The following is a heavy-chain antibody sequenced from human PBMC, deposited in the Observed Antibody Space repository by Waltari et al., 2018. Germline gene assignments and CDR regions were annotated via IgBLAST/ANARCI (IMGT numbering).Heavy chain of an antibody. J-gene: IGHJ4*02. CDR2: VSWNSGSI. D-gene: IGHD6-19*01. V-gene: IGHV3-9*01. CDR1: GFTFDDYA. CDR3: AKDIGSSGWSPIDY. Sequence: EMQLVESGGGLVQPGRSLRLSCAASGFTFDDYAMHWVRQPPGKGLEWVSGVSWNSGSIRYADSVKGRFTIARDNAKNALYLHMHSLRAEDTALYYCAKDIGSSGWSPIDYWGQGTLVTVSS.